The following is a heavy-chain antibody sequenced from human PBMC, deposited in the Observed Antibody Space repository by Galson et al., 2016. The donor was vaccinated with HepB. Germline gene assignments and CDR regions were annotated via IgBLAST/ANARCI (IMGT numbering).Heavy chain of an antibody. J-gene: IGHJ4*02. D-gene: IGHD3-9*01. CDR2: ISSSGTTI. V-gene: IGHV3-48*03. CDR1: GFPFSRYE. CDR3: AREPVRLDDLLTGPPKNPDY. Sequence: SLRLSCAASGFPFSRYEMNWVRQAPGKGLEWVSYISSSGTTINYADSVKGRFTISRDNAKNSLYLQMNSLRAEDTAVYYCAREPVRLDDLLTGPPKNPDYWGQGTLVTVSS.